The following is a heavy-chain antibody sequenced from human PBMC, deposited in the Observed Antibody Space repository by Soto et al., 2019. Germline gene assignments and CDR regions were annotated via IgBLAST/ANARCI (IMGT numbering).Heavy chain of an antibody. Sequence: PGESLKISCKGSGYSFTNYWIGWVRQMPGKGLEWMGIIYPGDSDTAYSPSFQGQVTISADKSTSTAYLQWSSLKASDTAMYYCARHRRDSYGFDYYHGMDVWGQGTTVTVSS. V-gene: IGHV5-51*01. D-gene: IGHD5-18*01. J-gene: IGHJ6*02. CDR3: ARHRRDSYGFDYYHGMDV. CDR1: GYSFTNYW. CDR2: IYPGDSDT.